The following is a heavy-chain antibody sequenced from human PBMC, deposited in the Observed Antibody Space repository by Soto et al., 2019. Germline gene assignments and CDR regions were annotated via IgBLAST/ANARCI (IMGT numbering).Heavy chain of an antibody. J-gene: IGHJ4*02. D-gene: IGHD6-6*01. V-gene: IGHV4-59*01. CDR1: GGSISSYY. CDR3: ARVGLKYSSSYSGYHFDY. CDR2: IYYSGST. Sequence: QVQLQESGPGLVKPSETLSLTCTVSGGSISSYYWSWIRQSPGKGLEWIGYIYYSGSTNYNLSLKSRVTIAVDTSKNQFSLKLSSVTAADTAVYYCARVGLKYSSSYSGYHFDYWGQGTLVTVSS.